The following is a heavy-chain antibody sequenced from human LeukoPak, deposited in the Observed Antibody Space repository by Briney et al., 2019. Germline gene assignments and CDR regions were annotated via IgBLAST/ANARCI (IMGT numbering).Heavy chain of an antibody. D-gene: IGHD5-12*01. V-gene: IGHV4-34*01. CDR2: TNQCGSA. CDR1: GGSFIDYY. J-gene: IGHJ5*02. CDR3: ARRQTEAAGYADNGNWLDP. Sequence: PSETLSLTCAVYGGSFIDYYWSWIRQPPGRGLEWIGETNQCGSANYNPSLKSRATMSVQTSSKQFSLKLSSVTAADTAVYYCARRQTEAAGYADNGNWLDPWGQGTLVTVSP.